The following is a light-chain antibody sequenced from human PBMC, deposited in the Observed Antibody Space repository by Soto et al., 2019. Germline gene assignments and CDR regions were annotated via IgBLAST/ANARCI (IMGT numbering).Light chain of an antibody. CDR1: QSVSSIY. V-gene: IGKV3-20*01. Sequence: EIVLTQSPGTLSLSPGERATLSCRASQSVSSIYFAWYQQKPGQAPRLLIYGASSRATGSPDRCSGSGSGTAYSLTISRLVPEDFAVYYCQQFCTSPPRTFGQGTRLEIK. CDR2: GAS. J-gene: IGKJ5*01. CDR3: QQFCTSPPRT.